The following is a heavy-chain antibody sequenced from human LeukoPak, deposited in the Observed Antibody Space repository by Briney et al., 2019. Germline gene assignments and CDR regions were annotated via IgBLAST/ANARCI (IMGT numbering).Heavy chain of an antibody. CDR2: ISSSSYI. CDR3: ARDHIAAQFDP. J-gene: IGHJ5*02. Sequence: GGSLRLSCAASGFTFSSYSMNWVRQAPGKGLEWVSSISSSSYIYYADSVKGRFAISRDNAKNSLYLQMNSLRAEDTAVYYCARDHIAAQFDPWGQGTLVTVSS. CDR1: GFTFSSYS. D-gene: IGHD6-13*01. V-gene: IGHV3-21*01.